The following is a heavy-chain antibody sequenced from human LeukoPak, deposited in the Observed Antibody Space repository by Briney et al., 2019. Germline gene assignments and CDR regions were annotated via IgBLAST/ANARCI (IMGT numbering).Heavy chain of an antibody. Sequence: SQTLSLTCTVSGGSISGGSYYWSWIRQPAGKGLEWIGRIYTTGSTNYNPSLKSRVTISVDTSKNQFSLKLSSVTAADTAVYYCAAVIWSGYYYFDFWGQGTLVTVSS. CDR1: GGSISGGSYY. V-gene: IGHV4-61*02. CDR2: IYTTGST. J-gene: IGHJ4*02. CDR3: AAVIWSGYYYFDF. D-gene: IGHD3-3*01.